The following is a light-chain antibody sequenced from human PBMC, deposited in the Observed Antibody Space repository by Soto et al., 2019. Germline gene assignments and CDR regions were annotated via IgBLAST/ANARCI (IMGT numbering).Light chain of an antibody. CDR1: QSVTSSY. J-gene: IGKJ5*01. V-gene: IGKV3-11*01. CDR3: QHRYNWLIT. CDR2: DVS. Sequence: EIVLTQSPGTLSLSPGERATLSCRASQSVTSSYLGWYQQKPGQAPRLLIYDVSNRATGIPARFSGSGSGTDFTLTISSLEPEDFAVYYCQHRYNWLITFGQGTRLEIK.